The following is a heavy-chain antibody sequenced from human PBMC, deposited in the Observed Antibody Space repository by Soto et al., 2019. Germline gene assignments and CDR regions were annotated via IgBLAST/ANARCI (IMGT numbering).Heavy chain of an antibody. V-gene: IGHV4-59*01. D-gene: IGHD2-21*02. CDR2: MYNSGST. CDR3: ARDLWGYCGTNCYPLDV. Sequence: SETLSLTCTVTGASISGYYWSWIPRPPGKGLEWIGYMYNSGSTVYNPPFKSRVTISVDTYKNQFSLKLSSVTAADTAIYYCARDLWGYCGTNCYPLDVWGQGTTVT. J-gene: IGHJ6*02. CDR1: GASISGYY.